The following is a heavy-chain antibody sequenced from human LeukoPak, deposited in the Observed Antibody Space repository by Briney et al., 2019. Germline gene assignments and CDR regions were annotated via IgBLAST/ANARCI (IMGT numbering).Heavy chain of an antibody. V-gene: IGHV4-30-2*01. CDR1: GGSSSSGGYS. CDR3: AGDRSVVGEPHFDY. D-gene: IGHD4-23*01. J-gene: IGHJ4*02. Sequence: SETLSLTCAASGGSSSSGGYSWSWIGPPPGQGLEWIGYIYHSGSTYSNPSLQSRVTISVDRSKNQFALKLGSVTAADTAVYYCAGDRSVVGEPHFDYWGQGTLVTVSS. CDR2: IYHSGST.